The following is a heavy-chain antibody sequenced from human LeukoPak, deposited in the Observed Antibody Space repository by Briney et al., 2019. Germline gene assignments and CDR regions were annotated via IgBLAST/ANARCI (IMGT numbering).Heavy chain of an antibody. CDR3: TTWAAWATTRDY. CDR1: GFTFINAW. Sequence: GGPLRLSCAASGFTFINAWMTWVRQAPGQGLEWVGHIKSKTDGGTTDYGAPVKGRFTISRDDSKNTLYLQMNSLKNEDTAVYYCTTWAAWATTRDYWGQGTLVTVSS. CDR2: IKSKTDGGTT. D-gene: IGHD5-12*01. V-gene: IGHV3-15*01. J-gene: IGHJ4*02.